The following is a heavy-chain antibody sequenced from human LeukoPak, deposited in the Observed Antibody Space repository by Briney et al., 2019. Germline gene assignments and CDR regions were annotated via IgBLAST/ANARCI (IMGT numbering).Heavy chain of an antibody. D-gene: IGHD6-13*01. V-gene: IGHV3-53*01. J-gene: IGHJ4*02. CDR2: IYSDGST. CDR3: ARDLAARGTYPHY. Sequence: GGSLRLSCAASLFTVSSNYMSWVRQAPGKGPEWVSVIYSDGSTYYADSVKGRFTISRDTSKNTLYLQMNSLRTEDTAVYYCARDLAARGTYPHYWGQGTLVSVSS. CDR1: LFTVSSNY.